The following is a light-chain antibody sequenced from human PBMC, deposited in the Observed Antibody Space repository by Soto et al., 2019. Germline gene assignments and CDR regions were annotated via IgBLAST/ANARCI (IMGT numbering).Light chain of an antibody. J-gene: IGLJ1*01. CDR1: SSDVGGYNY. CDR3: SSHTSRGTYV. V-gene: IGLV2-14*01. CDR2: GVS. Sequence: QSALTQPASVSGSPGQWITISCTGTSSDVGGYNYVSWYQQHPGKAPKLMIYGVSHRPSGVSNRFSGSKSGNTASLTISGLQAEDEADYYCSSHTSRGTYVLGTGTKVTVL.